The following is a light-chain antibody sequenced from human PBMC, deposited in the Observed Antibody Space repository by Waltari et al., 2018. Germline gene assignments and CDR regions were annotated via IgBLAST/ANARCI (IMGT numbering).Light chain of an antibody. J-gene: IGLJ1*01. CDR2: EVS. Sequence: QSALTQPASVSGSPGQSITISCSGTDSDVGAYDFVSWYQQHPGKAPHLIIYEVSNRPSGICTRFSASKSGNTASLTISGLQAEDEADYYCSSYTTSSAPGVFGTGTRVTVL. CDR1: DSDVGAYDF. V-gene: IGLV2-14*01. CDR3: SSYTTSSAPGV.